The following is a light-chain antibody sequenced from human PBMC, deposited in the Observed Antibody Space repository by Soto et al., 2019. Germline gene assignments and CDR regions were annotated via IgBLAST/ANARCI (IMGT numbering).Light chain of an antibody. CDR2: DAS. CDR3: QQRSNWRQGVT. J-gene: IGKJ4*01. CDR1: QSVSSY. V-gene: IGKV3-11*01. Sequence: EIVLTQSPATLSLSPGERATLSCRASQSVSSYLAWYQQKPGQAPRLLIYDASNRATGIPARFSGSGSGTDFTLTISSLEPEDFAVYYCQQRSNWRQGVTFGGGTKVEIK.